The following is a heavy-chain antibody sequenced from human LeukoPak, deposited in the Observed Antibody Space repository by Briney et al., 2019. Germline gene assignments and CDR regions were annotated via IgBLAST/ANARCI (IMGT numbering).Heavy chain of an antibody. D-gene: IGHD6-13*01. Sequence: PGESLRLSCATSGFTFATYNMYWVRQAPGKGPEWIAYINASNTTKYYADSVKGRFTISRDNAKTSLFLQMDSLRADDTAVYYCTRVLAFSSSWRSWGQGTLVTVSS. J-gene: IGHJ5*02. CDR1: GFTFATYN. CDR3: TRVLAFSSSWRS. V-gene: IGHV3-48*01. CDR2: INASNTTK.